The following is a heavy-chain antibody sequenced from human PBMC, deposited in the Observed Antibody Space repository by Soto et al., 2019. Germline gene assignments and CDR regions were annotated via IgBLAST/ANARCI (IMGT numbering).Heavy chain of an antibody. Sequence: QVQLVESGGGMVQPGRSLRLSCAASGFTFSSYAMHWVRQAPGKGLEWVAVISYDGSNKYYADSVKGRFTISRDNSKNTLYLQMNSLRAEDTAVYYCARDRARWLVPLYSFDYWGQGTLVTVSS. D-gene: IGHD6-6*01. CDR2: ISYDGSNK. V-gene: IGHV3-30-3*01. CDR1: GFTFSSYA. J-gene: IGHJ4*02. CDR3: ARDRARWLVPLYSFDY.